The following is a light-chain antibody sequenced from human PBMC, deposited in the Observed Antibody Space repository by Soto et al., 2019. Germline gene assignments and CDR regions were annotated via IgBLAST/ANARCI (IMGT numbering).Light chain of an antibody. CDR1: QSVSNN. V-gene: IGKV3-15*01. CDR2: ETS. Sequence: EIVTTQSPATLSVSPGERATLSCRASQSVSNNLAWYQQKPGQAPRLLIYETSIRAPGIPARFSGSGSGTEFTLTISSLQSEDFAVYHCQQYYNWPPFTFGPGTKVDI. J-gene: IGKJ3*01. CDR3: QQYYNWPPFT.